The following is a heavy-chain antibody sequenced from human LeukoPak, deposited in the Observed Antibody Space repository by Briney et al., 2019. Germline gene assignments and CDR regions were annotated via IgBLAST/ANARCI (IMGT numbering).Heavy chain of an antibody. V-gene: IGHV3-74*01. J-gene: IGHJ6*02. CDR2: IGSSGSST. CDR3: ARGFPYCSGGSCYYGMDV. D-gene: IGHD2-15*01. CDR1: GFTFSSYW. Sequence: GGSLRLSCAASGFTFSSYWMHWVRQVPGKGLVWVSGIGSSGSSTRNADSVKGRFTMSRDNAKNTVYLQMNSLRAEDTAVYYCARGFPYCSGGSCYYGMDVGGQGTTVTVAS.